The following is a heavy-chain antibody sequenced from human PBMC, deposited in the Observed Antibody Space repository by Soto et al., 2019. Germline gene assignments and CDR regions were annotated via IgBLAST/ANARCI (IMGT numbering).Heavy chain of an antibody. CDR2: IGSRTSDI. CDR3: VRDYYDTSGYPNTFDM. CDR1: GFTLSRHT. J-gene: IGHJ3*02. Sequence: GGSLRLSCAASGFTLSRHTVNWVRQAPGKGLEWVSFIGSRTSDIYYADSVKGRFTISRDNAKNSLYLDLTRLRAEDAAVYFCVRDYYDTSGYPNTFDMWGQGTMVTVSS. D-gene: IGHD3-22*01. V-gene: IGHV3-21*01.